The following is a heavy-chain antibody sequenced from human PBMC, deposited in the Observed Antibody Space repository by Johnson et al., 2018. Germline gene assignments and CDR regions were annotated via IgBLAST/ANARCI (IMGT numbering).Heavy chain of an antibody. J-gene: IGHJ3*02. CDR3: AKDKYSYGYEDALDI. Sequence: QVQLQESGAEVKKPGASVKVSCKASGYTFTSYYMHWVRQAPGQGLEWMGIINPSGGSTSYAQKFQGRVTMTRDTSTSTVYMELNSLRAEDTAVYYCAKDKYSYGYEDALDIWGQGTMVTVSS. V-gene: IGHV1-46*01. CDR2: INPSGGST. D-gene: IGHD5-18*01. CDR1: GYTFTSYY.